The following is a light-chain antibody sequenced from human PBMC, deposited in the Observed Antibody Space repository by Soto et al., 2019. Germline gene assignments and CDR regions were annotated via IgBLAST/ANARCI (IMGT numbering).Light chain of an antibody. CDR3: QQYNNWWT. J-gene: IGKJ1*01. CDR1: QSVSNN. Sequence: EIVMTQSPATLSVSPAERATLSCRASQSVSNNLAWYQKKPGQAPRLLIYGASTRATGIPARFSGSGSGTEFTLTISSLQSEDFAVYYCQQYNNWWTFGPGTKVEIK. CDR2: GAS. V-gene: IGKV3-15*01.